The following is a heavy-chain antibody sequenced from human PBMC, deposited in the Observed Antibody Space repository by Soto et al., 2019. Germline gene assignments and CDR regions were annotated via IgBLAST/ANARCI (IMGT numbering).Heavy chain of an antibody. D-gene: IGHD2-8*01. J-gene: IGHJ3*02. Sequence: SETLSLTCTVSGGSISSYYWSWIRQPPGKGLEWIGYIYYSGSTNYNPSLKSRVTISVDTSKNQFSLKLSSVTAADTAVYYCARCRMVYAIAGAFDIWGQGTMVTVSS. V-gene: IGHV4-59*01. CDR1: GGSISSYY. CDR3: ARCRMVYAIAGAFDI. CDR2: IYYSGST.